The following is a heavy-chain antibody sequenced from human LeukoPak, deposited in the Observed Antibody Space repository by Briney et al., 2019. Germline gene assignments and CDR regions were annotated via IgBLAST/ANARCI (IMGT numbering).Heavy chain of an antibody. Sequence: GGSLRLSCAASRFSFSTFGMSWVRRTPGKGLEWVSSQAVNCHTTPCADSVKGRFTISRDNFKNTLSLQMDNLQGDDTAVYYCVKEASTGPGGACGGRCYWAHPFDYWGQGTLVTVS. D-gene: IGHD2-21*02. CDR1: RFSFSTFG. V-gene: IGHV3-23*01. CDR2: QAVNCHTT. CDR3: VKEASTGPGGACGGRCYWAHPFDY. J-gene: IGHJ4*02.